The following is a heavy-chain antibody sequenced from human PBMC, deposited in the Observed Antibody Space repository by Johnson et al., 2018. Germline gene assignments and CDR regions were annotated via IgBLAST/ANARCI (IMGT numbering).Heavy chain of an antibody. CDR3: AKAGGGVVQDAFDI. CDR2: ISYDGSNK. J-gene: IGHJ3*02. V-gene: IGHV3-30*18. D-gene: IGHD2-15*01. Sequence: QVQLVQSGGGVVQPGRSLRLSCAASGFTFSSYGMHWVRQAPGKGLEWVAVISYDGSNKYYADSVKGRFTISRDNSKNTLYLQMNSLRAEDTAWYDCAKAGGGVVQDAFDIWGQGTMVTVSS. CDR1: GFTFSSYG.